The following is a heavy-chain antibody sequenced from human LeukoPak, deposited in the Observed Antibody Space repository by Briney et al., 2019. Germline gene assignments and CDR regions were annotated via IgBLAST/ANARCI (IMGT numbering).Heavy chain of an antibody. CDR1: GYTFTSYY. D-gene: IGHD3-10*01. Sequence: ASVKVSCKASGYTFTSYYMHWVRQAPGQGLECMGIINPSGGSTSYAQKFQGRVTMTRDTSTSTVYMELSSLRSEDTAVYYCARWQRQSYGSGSFWFDPWGQGTLVTVSS. CDR2: INPSGGST. CDR3: ARWQRQSYGSGSFWFDP. J-gene: IGHJ5*02. V-gene: IGHV1-46*01.